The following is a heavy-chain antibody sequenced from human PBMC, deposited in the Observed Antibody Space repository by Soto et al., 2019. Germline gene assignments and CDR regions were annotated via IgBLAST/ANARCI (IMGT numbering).Heavy chain of an antibody. CDR3: AKGGWGAPLDY. J-gene: IGHJ4*02. D-gene: IGHD3-16*01. V-gene: IGHV3-23*01. CDR2: ISGSGDDT. CDR1: GFTFTTYP. Sequence: EVQLLESGGGLVQPGGSQRLSCAASGFTFTTYPMTWFRQAPGKGLEWVSTISGSGDDTYFADSVKGRFTISRDNSKNRLYRQMNSLRAEDTAMYDCAKGGWGAPLDYWGQGTLVTVSS.